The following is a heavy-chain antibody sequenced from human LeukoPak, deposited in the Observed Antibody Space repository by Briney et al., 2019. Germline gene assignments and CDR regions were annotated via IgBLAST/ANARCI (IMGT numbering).Heavy chain of an antibody. CDR1: GYSFTNYW. J-gene: IGHJ4*02. Sequence: GESLKISFKASGYSFTNYWIAWVRPMPGKGLEGMGIIYPGDSDTKYSPSFQGQVTISADKSITTAYLQWSSLKASDTAIYYCARLIGGPARPGFDYWGQGTLVTVSS. CDR3: ARLIGGPARPGFDY. CDR2: IYPGDSDT. D-gene: IGHD6-6*01. V-gene: IGHV5-51*01.